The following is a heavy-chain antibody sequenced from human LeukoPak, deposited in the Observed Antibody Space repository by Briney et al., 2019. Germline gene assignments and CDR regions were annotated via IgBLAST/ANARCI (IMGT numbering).Heavy chain of an antibody. V-gene: IGHV1-18*01. Sequence: ASVKVSCKASGYTFTSYGISWVRQAPGQGPEWMGWISAYNGNTNYAQKLQGRVTMTTDTSTSTAYIELRSLRSDDTAVYYCARVMYSSSWPRVWFDPWGQGTLVTVSS. CDR3: ARVMYSSSWPRVWFDP. D-gene: IGHD6-13*01. CDR1: GYTFTSYG. CDR2: ISAYNGNT. J-gene: IGHJ5*02.